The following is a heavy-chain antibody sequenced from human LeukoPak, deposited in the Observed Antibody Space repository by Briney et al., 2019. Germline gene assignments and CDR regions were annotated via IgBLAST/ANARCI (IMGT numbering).Heavy chain of an antibody. D-gene: IGHD3-3*01. CDR2: ISAYNGNT. CDR3: ARTQGSDFWSGYPEYYFDY. Sequence: GASVKVSCXASGYTFTSYGISWVRQAPGQGLEWMGWISAYNGNTNYAQKLQGRVTMTTDTSTSTAYMELRSLRSDDTAVYYCARTQGSDFWSGYPEYYFDYWGQGTLVTVSS. V-gene: IGHV1-18*01. J-gene: IGHJ4*02. CDR1: GYTFTSYG.